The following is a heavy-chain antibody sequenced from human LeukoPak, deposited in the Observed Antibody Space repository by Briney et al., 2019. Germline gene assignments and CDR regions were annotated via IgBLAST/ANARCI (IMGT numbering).Heavy chain of an antibody. Sequence: ASVKVSCKASGYTLTGYYMHWVRQAPGQGLEWMGRINPNSGNTGYAQKFQGRVTMTRNTSISTAYMELSSLRSEDTAVYYCAKDPRSGGSCHDAFDIWGQGTMVTVSS. CDR1: GYTLTGYY. V-gene: IGHV1-8*02. CDR3: AKDPRSGGSCHDAFDI. CDR2: INPNSGNT. J-gene: IGHJ3*02. D-gene: IGHD2-15*01.